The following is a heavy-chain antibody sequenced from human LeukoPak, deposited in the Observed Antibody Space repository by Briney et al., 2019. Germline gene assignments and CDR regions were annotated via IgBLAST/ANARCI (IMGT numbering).Heavy chain of an antibody. D-gene: IGHD3-10*02. Sequence: GGSLRLSCAASGFTFSSYAMSWVRQAPGKGLEWVSAISGSGGSTYYADSVKGRFTISRDNSKNTLYLQMNSLRAEDTAVYYFAELGIPMIGGVWGKGTTVTISS. CDR2: ISGSGGST. CDR3: AELGIPMIGGV. V-gene: IGHV3-23*01. CDR1: GFTFSSYA. J-gene: IGHJ6*04.